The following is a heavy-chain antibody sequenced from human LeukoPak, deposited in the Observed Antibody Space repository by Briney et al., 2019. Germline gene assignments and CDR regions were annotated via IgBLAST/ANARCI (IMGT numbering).Heavy chain of an antibody. CDR3: ARSVGYCSSTSCWWFDY. Sequence: GGSLRLSCAASGFTFSSYGMHWVRQAPGKGLEWVAFIRCDGSNKYYADSVKGRFTISRDNSKNTLYLQMNSLRAEDTAVYYCARSVGYCSSTSCWWFDYWGKGTLVTVSS. V-gene: IGHV3-30*02. D-gene: IGHD2-2*01. CDR1: GFTFSSYG. J-gene: IGHJ4*02. CDR2: IRCDGSNK.